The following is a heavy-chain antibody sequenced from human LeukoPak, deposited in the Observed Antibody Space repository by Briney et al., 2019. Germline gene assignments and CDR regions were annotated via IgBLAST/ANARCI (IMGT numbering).Heavy chain of an antibody. V-gene: IGHV3-64D*06. CDR3: VKDRSLRTSRLNDAFDI. J-gene: IGHJ3*02. CDR1: GFTFSNYY. D-gene: IGHD1/OR15-1a*01. CDR2: ISSNGDTT. Sequence: GSLRLSCSASGFTFSNYYMPWFRQALGKGLEYVSMISSNGDTTYYADSVKGRFTISRDNSKDTLYLQMSSLTAEDTAVYYCVKDRSLRTSRLNDAFDIWGQGTMVTVSS.